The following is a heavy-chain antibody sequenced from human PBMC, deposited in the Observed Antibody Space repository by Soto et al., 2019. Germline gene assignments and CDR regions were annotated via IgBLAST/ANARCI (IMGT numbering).Heavy chain of an antibody. Sequence: GGSLRLSCTASGFNTRFYSMSWVRQIPGKGLEWVATLSRSGGATYYADSVRGRFTISRDASKDTLFLQMSNLRAEDTALYYCSKGEMSTIRNSFDPWGQGTLVTVSS. J-gene: IGHJ5*02. V-gene: IGHV3-23*01. CDR1: GFNTRFYS. D-gene: IGHD1-7*01. CDR3: SKGEMSTIRNSFDP. CDR2: LSRSGGAT.